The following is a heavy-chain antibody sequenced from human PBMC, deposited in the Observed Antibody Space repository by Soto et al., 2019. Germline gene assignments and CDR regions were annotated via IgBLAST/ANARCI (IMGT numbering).Heavy chain of an antibody. D-gene: IGHD1-26*01. CDR1: GFSVSRNF. CDR2: LYSGGTT. CDR3: ARVVLVGATPDYFDH. J-gene: IGHJ4*01. V-gene: IGHV3-53*01. Sequence: EVQLVESGGNFIQPGGSLRLSCAVSGFSVSRNFMSWIRQAPGKGLEWVSILYSGGTTYYTGSVEGRFTMSGDDSKNTVYLQMKSLRVEDTATYFCARVVLVGATPDYFDHWGQGSLVTVSS.